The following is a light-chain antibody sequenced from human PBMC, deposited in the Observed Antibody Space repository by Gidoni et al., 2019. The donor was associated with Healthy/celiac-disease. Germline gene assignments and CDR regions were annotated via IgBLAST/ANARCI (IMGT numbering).Light chain of an antibody. Sequence: QSALTQPASVAGSPGQSITISCTGTSSDVGGYNYVSWYQQHPGKAPKLIIYEVSNRPSGVSNRFSGSKSGNTASLTISGLQAEDEADYYCSSYTSSRKVFGGGTKLTVL. CDR1: SSDVGGYNY. J-gene: IGLJ2*01. V-gene: IGLV2-14*01. CDR2: EVS. CDR3: SSYTSSRKV.